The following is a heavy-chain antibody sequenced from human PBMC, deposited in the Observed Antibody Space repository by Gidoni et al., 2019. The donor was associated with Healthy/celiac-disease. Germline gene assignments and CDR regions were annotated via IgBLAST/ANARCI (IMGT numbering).Heavy chain of an antibody. V-gene: IGHV3-15*01. CDR3: TTSPTITMIVVVSHNWFDP. Sequence: EVQLVESGGGLVKPGGSLRLSCAASGFTFSNAWMSWVRQAPGKGLEWVGRIKSKTDGGTTDYAAPVKGRFTISRDDSKNTLYLQMNSLKTEDTAVYYCTTSPTITMIVVVSHNWFDPWGQGTLVTVSS. J-gene: IGHJ5*02. D-gene: IGHD3-22*01. CDR1: GFTFSNAW. CDR2: IKSKTDGGTT.